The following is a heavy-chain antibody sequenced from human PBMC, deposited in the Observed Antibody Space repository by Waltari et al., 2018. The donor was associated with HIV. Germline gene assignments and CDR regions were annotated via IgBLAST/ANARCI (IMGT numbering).Heavy chain of an antibody. CDR3: AREALYDSSGYYFDY. J-gene: IGHJ4*02. CDR1: GFTFNKYW. D-gene: IGHD3-22*01. V-gene: IGHV3-7*01. CDR2: IKQDESER. Sequence: EVQLVESGGGLVQPGGSLRLSCAASGFTFNKYWMTWVRQAPGKGWEWVANIKQDESERYYVHSLKGRFTISRDNAKNSLFLQMNSLRVEDTAVYYCAREALYDSSGYYFDYWGQGTLVTVSS.